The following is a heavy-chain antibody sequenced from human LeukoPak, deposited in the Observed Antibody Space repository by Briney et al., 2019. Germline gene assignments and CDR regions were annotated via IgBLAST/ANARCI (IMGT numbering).Heavy chain of an antibody. D-gene: IGHD2-21*01. J-gene: IGHJ4*02. CDR1: GFAFDEHG. Sequence: PGGSLRLSCTASGFAFDEHGMSWVRQVPGKGLEWVSGINWSGGSTGYADSLRGRFTISRDNAETSLYLQMDSLRAEDTALYSCARAPIPSPFYFDSWGQGTLVTVSS. V-gene: IGHV3-20*04. CDR3: ARAPIPSPFYFDS. CDR2: INWSGGST.